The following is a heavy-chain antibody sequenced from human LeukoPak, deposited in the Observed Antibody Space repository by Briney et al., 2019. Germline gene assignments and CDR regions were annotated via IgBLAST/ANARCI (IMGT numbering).Heavy chain of an antibody. Sequence: GGSLRLSCAASGFTFSSYSMYWVRQAPGKGLEWVAVISYDGSNKYYADSVKGRFTISRDNSKNTLYLQMNSLRAEDTAVYYCANGYCTNGVCYPYYYYYMDVWGKGTTVTASS. CDR2: ISYDGSNK. D-gene: IGHD2-8*01. CDR3: ANGYCTNGVCYPYYYYYMDV. J-gene: IGHJ6*03. V-gene: IGHV3-30*18. CDR1: GFTFSSYS.